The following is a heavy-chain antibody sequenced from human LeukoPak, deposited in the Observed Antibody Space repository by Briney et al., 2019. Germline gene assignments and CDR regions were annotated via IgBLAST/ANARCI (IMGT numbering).Heavy chain of an antibody. V-gene: IGHV3-64*01. CDR3: ARDYYDSSGYEEGGYYYYMDV. Sequence: GGSLRLSCAASGFTFSSYAMHWVRQAPGKGLEYVSAISSNGGSTYYANSVKGRFTISRDNSKNTLYLQMGSLRAEDMAVYYFARDYYDSSGYEEGGYYYYMDVWGKGTTVTVSS. CDR1: GFTFSSYA. CDR2: ISSNGGST. D-gene: IGHD3-22*01. J-gene: IGHJ6*03.